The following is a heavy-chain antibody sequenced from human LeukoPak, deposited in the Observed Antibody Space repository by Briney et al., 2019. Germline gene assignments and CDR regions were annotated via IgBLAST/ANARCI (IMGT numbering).Heavy chain of an antibody. V-gene: IGHV4-39*02. Sequence: SETLSLTCTVSGGSISSSRDYWAWIRQPPGKGLEWIANIYYSGSTYYSPSLKSRVTISVDTSKNQFSLKLSSVTATDTAVYYCARDETYSSDWQSNHYYYYMDVWGKGTTVTVSS. CDR3: ARDETYSSDWQSNHYYYYMDV. D-gene: IGHD6-19*01. J-gene: IGHJ6*03. CDR2: IYYSGST. CDR1: GGSISSSRDY.